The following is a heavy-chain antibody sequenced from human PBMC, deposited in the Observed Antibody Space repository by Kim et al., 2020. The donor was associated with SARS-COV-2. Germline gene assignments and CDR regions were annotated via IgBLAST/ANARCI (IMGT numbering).Heavy chain of an antibody. CDR3: AKDPGTASEDS. V-gene: IGHV3-30*18. Sequence: GGSLRLSCAASGFTFSSYGMHWVRQAPGKGLEWVAVISYDGSNKYYADSVKGRFTISRDNSKNTLYLQMNSLRAEDTAVYYCAKDPGTASEDSWGQGTLVTVSS. CDR1: GFTFSSYG. J-gene: IGHJ4*02. D-gene: IGHD3-10*01. CDR2: ISYDGSNK.